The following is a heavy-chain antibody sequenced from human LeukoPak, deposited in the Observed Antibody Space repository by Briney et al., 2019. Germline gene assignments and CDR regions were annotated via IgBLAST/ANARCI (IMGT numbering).Heavy chain of an antibody. D-gene: IGHD5-24*01. CDR1: GYTFSSYA. Sequence: ASVNHHRTDTGYTFSSYASRWVRQAPGQGLEWMGWISPYNGNTNYAHKLQGRVTITTDTSTTTPYMELKSLRSDDTAVYYCEREQATIVNHFHYLGPAPLVTVSS. CDR3: EREQATIVNHFHY. J-gene: IGHJ4*02. V-gene: IGHV1-18*01. CDR2: ISPYNGNT.